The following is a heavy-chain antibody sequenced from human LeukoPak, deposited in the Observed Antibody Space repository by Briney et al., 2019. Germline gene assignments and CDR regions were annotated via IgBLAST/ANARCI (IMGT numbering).Heavy chain of an antibody. CDR1: GGSISSYY. D-gene: IGHD3-22*01. J-gene: IGHJ5*02. Sequence: PSETLPLTCTVSGGSISSYYWSWIRQPPGKGLEWIGYIYYSGTTNYNPSLKSRVTISVDTSKNQFSLKLSSVTAADTAVYYCARDVNYYDTYGWFDPWGQGTLVTVSS. CDR3: ARDVNYYDTYGWFDP. CDR2: IYYSGTT. V-gene: IGHV4-59*01.